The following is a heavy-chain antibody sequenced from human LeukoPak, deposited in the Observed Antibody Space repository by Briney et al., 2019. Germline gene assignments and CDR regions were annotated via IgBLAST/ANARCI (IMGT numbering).Heavy chain of an antibody. CDR2: IRSKAYSGTT. CDR3: TRVGYYYGSGSYYKRYFDY. V-gene: IGHV3-49*04. J-gene: IGHJ4*02. D-gene: IGHD3-10*01. Sequence: PGGSLRLSCTVSGFTFGDLAIGWVRQAPGKGLEGVGFIRSKAYSGTTEYAASVKGRVTISRDDSKSIAYLQMHSLKTEDTAVYYCTRVGYYYGSGSYYKRYFDYWGQGTLVTVSS. CDR1: GFTFGDLA.